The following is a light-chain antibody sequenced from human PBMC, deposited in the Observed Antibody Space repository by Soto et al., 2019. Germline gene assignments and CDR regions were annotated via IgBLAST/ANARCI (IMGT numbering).Light chain of an antibody. CDR2: AIS. CDR1: QSINSN. V-gene: IGKV3-15*01. CDR3: QQHSDWPIT. J-gene: IGKJ5*01. Sequence: EIVMTQSPATLSVSPGERATLSCRASQSINSNYLAWYQQEPGQAPSLLMYAISTRATGIPARFSGSGSGTEFTLTISSQQSEDFAVYYCQQHSDWPITFGQGTRLEIK.